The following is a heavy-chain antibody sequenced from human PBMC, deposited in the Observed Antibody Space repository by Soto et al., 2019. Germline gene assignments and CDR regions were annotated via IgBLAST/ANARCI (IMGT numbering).Heavy chain of an antibody. D-gene: IGHD2-15*01. J-gene: IGHJ4*02. V-gene: IGHV3-74*01. CDR1: GFTFSNYW. CDR3: AKGGGKTIDY. Sequence: EVQLVESGGGLVQPGTSLRLSCAASGFTFSNYWMHWVRQAPGKGLVWVSRLNSDGSGTSYADSVKGRFTISRDNAKNTLYLQMNSLRAEETDVYYCAKGGGKTIDYWGQGTLVTVSS. CDR2: LNSDGSGT.